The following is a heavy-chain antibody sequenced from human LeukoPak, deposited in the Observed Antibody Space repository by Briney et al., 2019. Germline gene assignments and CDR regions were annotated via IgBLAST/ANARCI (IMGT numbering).Heavy chain of an antibody. CDR2: ISGSGGST. D-gene: IGHD4-17*01. CDR1: GFTFSSYA. J-gene: IGHJ3*02. V-gene: IGHV3-23*01. Sequence: PGGSLRLSCAASGFTFSSYAMSWVRQAPGKGLEWVSAISGSGGSTYYADSVKGRFTISRDNSKNTLYLQMNSLRAEDTAVYYCAKDRAGGGTVGNSDDAFDIWGQGTMVTVSS. CDR3: AKDRAGGGTVGNSDDAFDI.